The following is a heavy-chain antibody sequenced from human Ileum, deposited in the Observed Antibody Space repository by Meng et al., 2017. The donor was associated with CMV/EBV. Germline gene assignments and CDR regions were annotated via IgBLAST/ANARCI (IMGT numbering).Heavy chain of an antibody. J-gene: IGHJ5*02. CDR1: GYSISSGYY. D-gene: IGHD1-26*01. CDR2: IYHSGST. V-gene: IGHV4-38-2*02. Sequence: SETLSLTCTVSGYSISSGYYWGWIRQPPGKGLEWIGSIYHSGSTYYNPSLKSRVTISVDTSKNQFSLKLSSVTAADTAVYYCAREGVVGAPSWFDPWGQGTLVTVSS. CDR3: AREGVVGAPSWFDP.